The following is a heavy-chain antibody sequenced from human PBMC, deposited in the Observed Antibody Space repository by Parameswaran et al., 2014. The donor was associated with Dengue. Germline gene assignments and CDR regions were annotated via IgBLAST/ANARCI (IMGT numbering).Heavy chain of an antibody. CDR2: ISAYNGNT. J-gene: IGHJ5*02. V-gene: IGHV1-18*01. Sequence: WVRQAPGQGLEWMGWISAYNGNTNYAQKLQGRVTMTTDTSTSTAYMELRSLRSDDTAVYYCARVPTTMDWFDPWGQGTLVTVSS. CDR3: ARVPTTMDWFDP. D-gene: IGHD4/OR15-4a*01.